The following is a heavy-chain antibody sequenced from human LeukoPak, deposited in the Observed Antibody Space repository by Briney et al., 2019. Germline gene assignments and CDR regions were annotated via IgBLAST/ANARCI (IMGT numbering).Heavy chain of an antibody. V-gene: IGHV3-23*01. CDR3: ASRYCSGDSCYSAFDY. CDR1: GFTFSSYG. Sequence: PGGSLRLSCAASGFTFSSYGMSWVRQAPGKRLEWISAINDGSSITKYADSVKGRLTISRDNSKNTLYLQMNSLRAEDTAVYYCASRYCSGDSCYSAFDYWGQGTLVTVSS. D-gene: IGHD2-15*01. CDR2: INDGSSIT. J-gene: IGHJ4*02.